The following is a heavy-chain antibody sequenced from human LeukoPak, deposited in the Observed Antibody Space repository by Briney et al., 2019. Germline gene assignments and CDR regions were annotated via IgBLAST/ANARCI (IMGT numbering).Heavy chain of an antibody. D-gene: IGHD2-2*02. V-gene: IGHV4-61*02. CDR1: GGSISSGSFY. Sequence: SETLSLTCTVYGGSISSGSFYWSWIRQPAGKGLEWIGRIYSSGSTNYNPSLKSRVTISVDTSKNQFSLKLRSVTAADTAVYYCARDQGTVIVPTAIGRFDPWGQGTLVTVSS. CDR2: IYSSGST. CDR3: ARDQGTVIVPTAIGRFDP. J-gene: IGHJ5*02.